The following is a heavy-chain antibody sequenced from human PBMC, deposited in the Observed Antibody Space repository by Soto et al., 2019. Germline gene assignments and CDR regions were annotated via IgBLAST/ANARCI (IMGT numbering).Heavy chain of an antibody. CDR3: ARNYWVLRNYGMDV. Sequence: QAPGQRLEWMGWINAGNGNTKYSQKFQGRVTITRDTSASTAYMELSSLRSEDTAVYYCARNYWVLRNYGMDVWGQGTTVTVSS. D-gene: IGHD1-7*01. V-gene: IGHV1-3*01. J-gene: IGHJ6*02. CDR2: INAGNGNT.